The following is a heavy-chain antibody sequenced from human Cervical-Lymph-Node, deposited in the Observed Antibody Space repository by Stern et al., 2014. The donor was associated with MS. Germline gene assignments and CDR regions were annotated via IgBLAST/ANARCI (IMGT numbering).Heavy chain of an antibody. Sequence: EVQLVESGGGLVKPGGSLRLSCAASGFTFSSYSMNWVRQAPGKGLEWVSSISSSSSYIYYAESVKGRFTISRDNAKNSLYLQMNSLRAEDTAVYYCSGTYYYYYGMDVWGQGTTVTVSS. CDR3: SGTYYYYYGMDV. D-gene: IGHD2-15*01. J-gene: IGHJ6*02. CDR1: GFTFSSYS. CDR2: ISSSSSYI. V-gene: IGHV3-21*01.